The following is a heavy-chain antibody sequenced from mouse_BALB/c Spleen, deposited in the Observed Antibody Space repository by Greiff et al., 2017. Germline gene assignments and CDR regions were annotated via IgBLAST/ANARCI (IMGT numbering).Heavy chain of an antibody. V-gene: IGHV1S135*01. CDR2: IDPFNGGT. Sequence: EVQVVESGPELMKPGASVKISCKASGYSFTSYYMHWVKQSHGKSLEWIGYIDPFNGGTSYNQKFKGKATLTVDKSSSTAYMHLSSLTSEDSAVYYCARGGAMDYWGQGTSVTVSS. CDR3: ARGGAMDY. CDR1: GYSFTSYY. J-gene: IGHJ4*01.